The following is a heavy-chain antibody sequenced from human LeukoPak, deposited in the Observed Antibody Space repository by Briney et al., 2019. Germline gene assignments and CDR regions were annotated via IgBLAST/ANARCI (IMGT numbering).Heavy chain of an antibody. Sequence: GASVKVSCKASGYTFTGYYMHWVRQAPGQGLKWMGWINPNSGGTNYAQKFQGRVTMTRDTSISSAYMELSRLRSDDTAVYYCARELKGYCSSTSCYTNWFDPWGQGTLVTVSS. CDR3: ARELKGYCSSTSCYTNWFDP. D-gene: IGHD2-2*01. CDR1: GYTFTGYY. J-gene: IGHJ5*02. CDR2: INPNSGGT. V-gene: IGHV1-2*02.